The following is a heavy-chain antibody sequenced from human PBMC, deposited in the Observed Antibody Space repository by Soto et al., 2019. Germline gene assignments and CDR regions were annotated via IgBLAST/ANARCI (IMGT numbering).Heavy chain of an antibody. CDR2: IDPSDSYT. D-gene: IGHD3-10*01. J-gene: IGHJ5*02. V-gene: IGHV5-10-1*01. CDR1: GYSFTRYW. CDR3: ARMDGLVRGITKNWFDP. Sequence: GESLKISCKGSGYSFTRYWMSWVRQMPGKGLEWMGRIDPSDSYTNYGPSFQGHVTMSVDKSTSTAYLQWSSLKASDTAMYYCARMDGLVRGITKNWFDPWGQGTLVTVYS.